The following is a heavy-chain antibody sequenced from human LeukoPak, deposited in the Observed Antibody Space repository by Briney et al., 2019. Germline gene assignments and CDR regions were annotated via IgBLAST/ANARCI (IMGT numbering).Heavy chain of an antibody. D-gene: IGHD3-16*01. Sequence: GGSLRLSCAASGFMFGNYWMHWVRQAPGKGLVWISRINRDGSSIGYADSVKGRFTVSRDNGKNTVYLQMNSLRAEDTALYYCARSVWDYIGASAFDIWGHGTMVTVSS. CDR3: ARSVWDYIGASAFDI. V-gene: IGHV3-74*01. CDR1: GFMFGNYW. J-gene: IGHJ3*02. CDR2: INRDGSSI.